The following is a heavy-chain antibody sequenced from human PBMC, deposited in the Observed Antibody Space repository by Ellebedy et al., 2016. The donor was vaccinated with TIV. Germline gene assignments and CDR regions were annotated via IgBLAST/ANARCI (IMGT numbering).Heavy chain of an antibody. CDR2: VYYSGST. J-gene: IGHJ3*02. V-gene: IGHV4-30-4*01. Sequence: SETLSLTCTVSGGSISSDDYYWSWIRQPPGTGLEWIGYVYYSGSTYYNPSLKSRFTISGDTSKNQFPLHLTSVTAADTAVYYCARQKTDSGSFLCDIWGQGTLVTVSS. CDR3: ARQKTDSGSFLCDI. D-gene: IGHD3-3*01. CDR1: GGSISSDDYY.